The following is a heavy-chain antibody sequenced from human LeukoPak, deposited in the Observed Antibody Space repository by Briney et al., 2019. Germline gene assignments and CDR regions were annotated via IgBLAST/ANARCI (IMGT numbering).Heavy chain of an antibody. Sequence: PSETLSLTCTVSGGSISSYYWNWIRQPPGKGLEWIGYIFYSGRTNYNPSLKSRVTISVDTSKNQFSLKLTSVTAADTAVYYCVSAKFLVRGVSWFDPWGQGTLVTVSS. D-gene: IGHD3-10*01. CDR3: VSAKFLVRGVSWFDP. CDR2: IFYSGRT. V-gene: IGHV4-59*08. J-gene: IGHJ5*02. CDR1: GGSISSYY.